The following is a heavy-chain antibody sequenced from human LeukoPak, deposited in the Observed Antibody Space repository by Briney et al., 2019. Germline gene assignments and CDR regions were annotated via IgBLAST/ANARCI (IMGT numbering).Heavy chain of an antibody. CDR1: GFTFNDYE. J-gene: IGHJ4*02. Sequence: PGGSLRLSCAASGFTFNDYEMKWVRQPPGKGLEWISYISSRGSGTYYADSVKGRFTISRDNAKNSVYLQMNSLRAEDTAVYYCSRGSHMAIDYWGQGTLVTVSS. CDR3: SRGSHMAIDY. D-gene: IGHD2-21*01. V-gene: IGHV3-48*03. CDR2: ISSRGSGT.